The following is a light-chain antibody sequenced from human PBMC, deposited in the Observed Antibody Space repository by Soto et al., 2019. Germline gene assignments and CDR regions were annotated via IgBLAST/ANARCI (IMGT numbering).Light chain of an antibody. Sequence: EIVMTQSPATLSGSPGERATLSCRTSQSVSVNLAWYQQKPGQAPRLLIYGATITATGIPARFSGSGSGTEFNLTISSLQSEDFAVYYCHQYNNWPSSFGPGTKVQIK. CDR3: HQYNNWPSS. CDR2: GAT. V-gene: IGKV3-15*01. J-gene: IGKJ3*01. CDR1: QSVSVN.